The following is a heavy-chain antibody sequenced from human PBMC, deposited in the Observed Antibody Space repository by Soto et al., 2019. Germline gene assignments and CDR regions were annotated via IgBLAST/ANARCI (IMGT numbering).Heavy chain of an antibody. CDR2: IYHSGNT. CDR3: ARARFQVLYGKPYFDS. Sequence: SETLSLTCTVSGGSITTGGSYWSWIRQHPGKGLEWIRNIYHSGNTYYNPSLKSRLTISVDTSKNHFSLMVDSVTAADTAVYYCARARFQVLYGKPYFDSWGQGTLVTVSS. CDR1: GGSITTGGSY. V-gene: IGHV4-31*03. J-gene: IGHJ4*02. D-gene: IGHD2-2*02.